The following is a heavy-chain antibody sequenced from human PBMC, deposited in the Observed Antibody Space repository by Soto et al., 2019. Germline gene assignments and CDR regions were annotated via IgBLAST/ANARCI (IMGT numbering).Heavy chain of an antibody. Sequence: GGSLRLSCATSGFIFSIYDMSWVRQAPGKGLEWVSAISATGGSTYYADSVKGRFTISRDNSGHTLYLPLKSLRVDDTAVYYCAKLAPKISTSPRYFDSWGQGALVTVSS. J-gene: IGHJ4*03. CDR1: GFIFSIYD. CDR2: ISATGGST. CDR3: AKLAPKISTSPRYFDS. V-gene: IGHV3-23*01. D-gene: IGHD3-3*02.